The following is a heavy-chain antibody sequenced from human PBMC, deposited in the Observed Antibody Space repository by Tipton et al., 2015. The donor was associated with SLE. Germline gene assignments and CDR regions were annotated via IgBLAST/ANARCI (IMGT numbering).Heavy chain of an antibody. CDR1: GGSFSGHY. V-gene: IGHV4-34*01. Sequence: TLSLTCAVYGGSFSGHYWSWIRQPPGKGLEWIGEINHSGSTNYNPSLKSRVTISVDTSKNQFSLKLSSVTAADTAVYYCARHRTFPKTELGYAMDVWGQGTTVIVSS. D-gene: IGHD5-18*01. CDR3: ARHRTFPKTELGYAMDV. J-gene: IGHJ6*02. CDR2: INHSGST.